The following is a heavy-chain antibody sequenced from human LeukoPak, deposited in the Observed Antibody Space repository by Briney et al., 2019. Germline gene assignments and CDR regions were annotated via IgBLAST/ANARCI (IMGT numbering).Heavy chain of an antibody. D-gene: IGHD2-15*01. CDR3: AREGGGKYYFDY. V-gene: IGHV3-30-3*01. CDR1: GFTFSSYA. Sequence: PGRSLRLSCAASGFTFSSYAMHWVRQAPGKGLEWVAVISYDGSNKYYADSVKGRFTISRDNSKNTLYVQMNSLRPEDTAVYYCAREGGGKYYFDYWGQGTLVTVSS. J-gene: IGHJ4*02. CDR2: ISYDGSNK.